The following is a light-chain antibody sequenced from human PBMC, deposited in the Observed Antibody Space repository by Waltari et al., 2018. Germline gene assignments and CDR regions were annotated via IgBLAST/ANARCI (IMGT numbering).Light chain of an antibody. CDR3: QQAYRPGLT. V-gene: IGKV1-12*01. CDR1: QDISAW. Sequence: DIQMTQSPSSVSASVGDRVTITCRASQDISAWLVWYQHTPGQAPKLLIEGASILQSGVPSRFSGSGGGTYFTLTISGLQAEDFATYYCQQAYRPGLTFGGGTKVEMK. J-gene: IGKJ4*01. CDR2: GAS.